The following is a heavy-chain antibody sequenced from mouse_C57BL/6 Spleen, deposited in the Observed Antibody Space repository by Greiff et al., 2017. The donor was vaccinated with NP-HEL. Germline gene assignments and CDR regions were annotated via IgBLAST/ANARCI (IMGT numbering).Heavy chain of an antibody. CDR3: ARWDDYDGGFAY. D-gene: IGHD2-4*01. Sequence: QVQLQQSGPELVKPGASVKISCKASGYAFSSSWMNWVKQRPGKGLEWIGRIYPGDGDTNYNGKFKGKATLTADKSSSTAYMQLSSLTSEDSAVYCCARWDDYDGGFAYWGQGTLVTVSA. CDR1: GYAFSSSW. CDR2: IYPGDGDT. J-gene: IGHJ3*01. V-gene: IGHV1-82*01.